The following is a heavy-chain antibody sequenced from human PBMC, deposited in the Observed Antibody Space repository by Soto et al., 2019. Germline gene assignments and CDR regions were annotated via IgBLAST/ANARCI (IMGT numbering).Heavy chain of an antibody. V-gene: IGHV3-15*01. J-gene: IGHJ5*02. CDR1: GFTFNNAW. D-gene: IGHD3-22*01. CDR3: AAMSGHSSVWFHH. Sequence: VQLVESGGGLVKPGGSLRLSCAASGFTFNNAWMSWVRQAPGKGLEWVGRVKSKTEGGTVDYAAPVKGRFSISRDDSTNTLYLQMNSLNTEDTAVYYCAAMSGHSSVWFHHWGQGTLVTVSS. CDR2: VKSKTEGGTV.